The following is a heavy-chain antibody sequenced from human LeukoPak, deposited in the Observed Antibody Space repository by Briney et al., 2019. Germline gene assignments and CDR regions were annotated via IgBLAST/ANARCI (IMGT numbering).Heavy chain of an antibody. Sequence: GGSLRLSCAASGFTFSSYSMNWVRQAPGKGLEWVSSISSSSSYIYYADSVKGRFTISRDNAKNSLYLQMNSLRAEDTAVYYCAREGRRGYNNHHYGMDVWGQGTTVTVSS. J-gene: IGHJ6*02. CDR1: GFTFSSYS. CDR2: ISSSSSYI. D-gene: IGHD5-18*01. CDR3: AREGRRGYNNHHYGMDV. V-gene: IGHV3-21*01.